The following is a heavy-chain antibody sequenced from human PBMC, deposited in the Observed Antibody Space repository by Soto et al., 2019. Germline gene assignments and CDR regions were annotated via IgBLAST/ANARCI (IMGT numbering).Heavy chain of an antibody. V-gene: IGHV3-23*01. CDR2: ISGSGGST. J-gene: IGHJ5*02. CDR1: GFTFSSYA. CDR3: AKDPGKYGHYDGWFDP. D-gene: IGHD4-17*01. Sequence: EVQLLESGGGLVQPGGSLRLSCAASGFTFSSYAMSWVRRAPGKGLEWVSAISGSGGSTYYADSVKGRFTISRDNSKNTLYLQMNSLRAEDTAVYYCAKDPGKYGHYDGWFDPWGQGTLVTVSS.